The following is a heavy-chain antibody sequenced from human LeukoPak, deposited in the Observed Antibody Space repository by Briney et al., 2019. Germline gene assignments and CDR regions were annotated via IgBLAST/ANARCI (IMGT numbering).Heavy chain of an antibody. D-gene: IGHD5-12*01. CDR2: IGGSGGFIT. Sequence: GGSLRLSCAASGFTFSSHGTNWVRQTPGKGLEWVSGIGGSGGFITYYADSVKGRFTVSRDNSKNTLYLQMDSLRADDTAIYYCTRDLGWLHYADWGQGTLVTVSS. V-gene: IGHV3-23*01. CDR3: TRDLGWLHYAD. J-gene: IGHJ4*02. CDR1: GFTFSSHG.